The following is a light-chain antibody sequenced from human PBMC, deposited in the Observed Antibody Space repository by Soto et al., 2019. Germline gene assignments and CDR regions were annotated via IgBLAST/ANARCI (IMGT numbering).Light chain of an antibody. CDR2: GVT. V-gene: IGLV2-14*01. J-gene: IGLJ1*01. Sequence: QSALTQPDCVSVSPGQSITVSCTGSGSDIGAYNYVSWYQQHPGKAPKLLIHGVTRRPSGVSSRFSASKSAYTASLTISGLQAEDEANYYCSSFTTSYFYVFGPGTKVTVL. CDR3: SSFTTSYFYV. CDR1: GSDIGAYNY.